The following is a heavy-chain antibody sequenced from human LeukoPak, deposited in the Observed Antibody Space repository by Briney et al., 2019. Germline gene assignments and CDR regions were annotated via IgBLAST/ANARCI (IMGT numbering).Heavy chain of an antibody. V-gene: IGHV1-24*01. Sequence: GASVKVSCKVSGYTLTELSMHWVRQAPGKGLEWMGGFDPEDGDTIYAQKFQGRVTMTEDTSTDTAYMELSSLRSEDTAVYYCATFQAITIFGVVTYYFDYWGQGTLVTVSS. D-gene: IGHD3-3*01. J-gene: IGHJ4*02. CDR3: ATFQAITIFGVVTYYFDY. CDR1: GYTLTELS. CDR2: FDPEDGDT.